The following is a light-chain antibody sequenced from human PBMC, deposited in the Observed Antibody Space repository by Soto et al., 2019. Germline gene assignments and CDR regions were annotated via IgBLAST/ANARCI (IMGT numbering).Light chain of an antibody. Sequence: EIVMTQSPATLSVSPGERATLSCRASRSISSRNLAWYQQKPGQAPRLLIYGASTRATGIPARFSGSGSGTEFTLTISSLQSEDLALYFCQQHEDWPLTFGQGTRLEMK. CDR3: QQHEDWPLT. CDR2: GAS. V-gene: IGKV3-15*01. J-gene: IGKJ5*01. CDR1: RSISSRN.